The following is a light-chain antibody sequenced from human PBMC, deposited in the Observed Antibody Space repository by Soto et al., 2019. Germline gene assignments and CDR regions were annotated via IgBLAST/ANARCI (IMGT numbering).Light chain of an antibody. CDR3: QQRSHWPLT. J-gene: IGKJ4*01. CDR2: DAS. CDR1: QRIGYY. V-gene: IGKV3-11*01. Sequence: EIVLTQSPATLSLSPGARATLSCRASQRIGYYLAWYQQKPGQAPRLLIYDASNRATGIPARFSGSGSETDFTLTISSLEPEDFAVYYCQQRSHWPLTFGVGPKVEIK.